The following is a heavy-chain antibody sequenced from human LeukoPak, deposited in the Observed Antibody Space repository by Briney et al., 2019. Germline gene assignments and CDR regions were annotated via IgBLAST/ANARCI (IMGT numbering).Heavy chain of an antibody. Sequence: PGGSLRLSCAASGFTFSSYAMSWVRQAPGKGLEWVSAISGSGGSTYYADSVKGRVTISRDNSKNTLYLQMNSLRAEETAVYYCAKSSYYDSSGYYREYYFDYWGQGNLVTVSS. D-gene: IGHD3-22*01. CDR2: ISGSGGST. J-gene: IGHJ4*02. CDR3: AKSSYYDSSGYYREYYFDY. V-gene: IGHV3-23*01. CDR1: GFTFSSYA.